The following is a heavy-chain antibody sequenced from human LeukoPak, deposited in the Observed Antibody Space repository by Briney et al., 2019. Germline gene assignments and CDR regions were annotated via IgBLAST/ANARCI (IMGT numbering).Heavy chain of an antibody. D-gene: IGHD5-18*01. CDR3: ARDREQLSYLGAFDI. J-gene: IGHJ3*02. CDR1: RGTFSSYA. CDR2: IIPIFGTA. V-gene: IGHV1-69*05. Sequence: SVKVSCKASRGTFSSYAISWVRQAPGQGLEWMGGIIPIFGTANYAQKFQGRVTITTDESTSTACMELSSLRSEDTAVYYCARDREQLSYLGAFDIWGQGTMVTVSS.